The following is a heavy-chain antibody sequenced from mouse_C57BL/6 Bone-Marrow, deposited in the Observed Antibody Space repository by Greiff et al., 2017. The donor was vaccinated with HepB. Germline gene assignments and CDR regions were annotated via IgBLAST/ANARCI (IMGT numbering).Heavy chain of an antibody. CDR2: IDPSDSYT. J-gene: IGHJ4*01. D-gene: IGHD2-3*01. CDR1: GYTFTSYW. Sequence: QVQLKQPGAELVKPGASVKLSCKASGYTFTSYWMQWVKQRPGQGLEWIGEIDPSDSYTNYNQKFKGKATLTVDTSSSTAYMQVSSLTSEASAVYYCARYGYYVGLYAMDYWGQGTSVTVSS. V-gene: IGHV1-50*01. CDR3: ARYGYYVGLYAMDY.